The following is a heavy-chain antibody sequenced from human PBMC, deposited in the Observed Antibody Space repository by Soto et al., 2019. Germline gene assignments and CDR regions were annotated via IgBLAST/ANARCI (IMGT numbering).Heavy chain of an antibody. CDR3: ARGLSEESSSCDY. CDR1: GFTLSWYW. V-gene: IGHV3-74*01. J-gene: IGHJ4*02. Sequence: PGGSLRLSCAASGFTLSWYWMHWVRQAPGKGLVWVSRISRDGTTTSYADSVKGRFTISRDNAKNTMYLQMNSLRPEDTAVYYCARGLSEESSSCDYWGQGTLVTVSS. CDR2: ISRDGTTT. D-gene: IGHD6-13*01.